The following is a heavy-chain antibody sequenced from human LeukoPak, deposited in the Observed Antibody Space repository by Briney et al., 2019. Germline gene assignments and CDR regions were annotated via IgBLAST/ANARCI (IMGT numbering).Heavy chain of an antibody. J-gene: IGHJ5*02. D-gene: IGHD1-20*01. V-gene: IGHV1-69*04. Sequence: SVKVSCKASGGTFSSYGISWVRQAPGQGLEWMGRIIPILGIANYAQKFQGRVTITADKSTSTAYMELSSLRSEDTAVYYCARRGYNWNENWFDPWGQGTLVTVSS. CDR1: GGTFSSYG. CDR2: IIPILGIA. CDR3: ARRGYNWNENWFDP.